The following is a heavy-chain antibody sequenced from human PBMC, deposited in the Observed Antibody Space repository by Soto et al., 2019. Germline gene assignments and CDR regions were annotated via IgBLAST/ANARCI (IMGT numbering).Heavy chain of an antibody. CDR3: ARDRYSGWYGYFDY. V-gene: IGHV1-18*01. Sequence: ASVKVSCKASGYTFTSYGISWVRQAPGQGLEWMGWISAYNGNTNYAQKLQGRVTMTRDTSTSTVYMELSSLRSEDTAVYYCARDRYSGWYGYFDYWGQGTLVTVSS. J-gene: IGHJ4*02. CDR2: ISAYNGNT. D-gene: IGHD6-19*01. CDR1: GYTFTSYG.